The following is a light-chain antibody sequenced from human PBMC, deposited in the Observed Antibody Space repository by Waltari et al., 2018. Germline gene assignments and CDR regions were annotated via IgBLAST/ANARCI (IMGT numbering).Light chain of an antibody. CDR3: QQIYSTPPWT. Sequence: DIHMYLSPYSLSESVGDRVTITCRASQSISSYLNWYQQKPGKAPKLLIYAASSLQSGVLSRFSGSGSGTDFTLTISSLQPEDFATYYCQQIYSTPPWTFGQGTKVEIK. CDR1: QSISSY. CDR2: AAS. J-gene: IGKJ1*01. V-gene: IGKV1-39*01.